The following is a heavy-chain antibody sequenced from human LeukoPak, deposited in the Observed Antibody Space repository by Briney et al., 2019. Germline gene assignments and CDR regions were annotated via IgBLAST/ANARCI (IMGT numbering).Heavy chain of an antibody. D-gene: IGHD1-1*01. Sequence: PSETLSLTCTVSGGSISSYYWSWIRQPPGKGLEWIGYIYYSGSTNYNPSLKSRVTISADTSKNQFSLKLSSVTAADTAVYYCARGGYGGDYWGQGTLVTVSS. CDR2: IYYSGST. CDR3: ARGGYGGDY. J-gene: IGHJ4*02. CDR1: GGSISSYY. V-gene: IGHV4-59*01.